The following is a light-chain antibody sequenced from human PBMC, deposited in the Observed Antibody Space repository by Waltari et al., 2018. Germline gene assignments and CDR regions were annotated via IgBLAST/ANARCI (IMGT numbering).Light chain of an antibody. CDR2: ETS. CDR1: QSVRKY. Sequence: ERATLSCRASQSVRKYLAWYQQKPGQAPRLLIYETSIRATGIPDRFSGSGFGTDFSLTISSLDPEDFAVYFCQKYDRLPATFGQGTRVEIK. J-gene: IGKJ1*01. V-gene: IGKV3-20*01. CDR3: QKYDRLPAT.